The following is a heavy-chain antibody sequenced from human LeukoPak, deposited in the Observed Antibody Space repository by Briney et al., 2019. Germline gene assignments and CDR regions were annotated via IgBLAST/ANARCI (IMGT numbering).Heavy chain of an antibody. CDR3: ARNFGYQQFDY. J-gene: IGHJ4*02. CDR2: INGDATTT. Sequence: GGSLRLSCAASGFSFRTYWLGWVRQAPGKGLEWVANINGDATTTNYVDSVKGRFTISRDNAKKSLYLQMNSLRADDTAVYYCARNFGYQQFDYWGEGTLVTVSS. CDR1: GFSFRTYW. V-gene: IGHV3-7*05. D-gene: IGHD5-18*01.